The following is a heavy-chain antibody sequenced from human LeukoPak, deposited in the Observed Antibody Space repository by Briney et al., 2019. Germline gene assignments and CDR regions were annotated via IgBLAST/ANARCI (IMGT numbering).Heavy chain of an antibody. Sequence: GGSLRLSCAASGFTFSSYSMNWVRQAPGKGVEWVSSISSSSSYIYYADSVKGRFTISRDNAKNSLYLQMNSLRAEDTAVYYCARVGVAGFRDGYNMYWGQGTLVTVSS. J-gene: IGHJ4*02. CDR2: ISSSSSYI. V-gene: IGHV3-21*01. CDR3: ARVGVAGFRDGYNMY. D-gene: IGHD5-24*01. CDR1: GFTFSSYS.